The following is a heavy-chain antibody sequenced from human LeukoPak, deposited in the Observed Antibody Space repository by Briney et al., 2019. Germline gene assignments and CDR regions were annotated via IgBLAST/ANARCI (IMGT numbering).Heavy chain of an antibody. CDR2: IYYSGST. V-gene: IGHV4-59*01. CDR1: GGSISSYY. Sequence: PSGTLSLTCVVSGGSISSYYWSWIRQPPGKGLEWIGYIYYSGSTNYNPSLKSRVTISVDTSKNQFSLKLSSVTAADTAVYYCAGGGPDDAFDIWGQGTMVTVSS. D-gene: IGHD3-16*01. CDR3: AGGGPDDAFDI. J-gene: IGHJ3*02.